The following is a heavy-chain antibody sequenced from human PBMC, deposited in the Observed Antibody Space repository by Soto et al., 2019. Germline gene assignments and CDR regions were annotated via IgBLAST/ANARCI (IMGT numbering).Heavy chain of an antibody. CDR1: GYTFTGYY. Sequence: ASVKVSCKASGYTFTGYYMHWVRQAPGQGLEWMGWINPNSGGTNYAQKFQGWVTMTRDTSISTAYMEPSRLRSDDTAVYYCARGDVVVVAATRDYYYYGMDVWGQGTTVTVSS. CDR3: ARGDVVVVAATRDYYYYGMDV. D-gene: IGHD2-15*01. CDR2: INPNSGGT. V-gene: IGHV1-2*04. J-gene: IGHJ6*02.